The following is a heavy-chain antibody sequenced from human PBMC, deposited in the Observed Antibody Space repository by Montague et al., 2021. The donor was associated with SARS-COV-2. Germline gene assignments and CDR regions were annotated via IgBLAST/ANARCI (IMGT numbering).Heavy chain of an antibody. CDR2: INHRGTS. Sequence: SETLSLTCAVSGGSFTDYYWSRIRQPPGKGLEWIGEINHRGTSNYNPSLKSRVSISVDTSKNQFSLYLGSVTAADTAVYYCARGRQHFNMIVVVMTGGEYYFDYWAQGTLVTVSS. D-gene: IGHD3-22*01. CDR1: GGSFTDYY. CDR3: ARGRQHFNMIVVVMTGGEYYFDY. V-gene: IGHV4-34*01. J-gene: IGHJ4*02.